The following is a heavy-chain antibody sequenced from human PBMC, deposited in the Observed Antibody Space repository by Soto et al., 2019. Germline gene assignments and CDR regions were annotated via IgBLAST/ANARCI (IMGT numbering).Heavy chain of an antibody. CDR3: ARGWGYDSTDYYYAY. CDR2: IIPIFGTA. V-gene: IGHV1-69*01. J-gene: IGHJ4*02. Sequence: QVQLVQSGAEVRKPGSSVRVSCKASGGSFNRHTISWVRQAPGQGLEWMGGIIPIFGTANHAQKFQGRVTIIADESTSTGYMEWSSLRSDDTGIDSCARGWGYDSTDYYYAYWGQGTLVIVSS. D-gene: IGHD3-22*01. CDR1: GGSFNRHT.